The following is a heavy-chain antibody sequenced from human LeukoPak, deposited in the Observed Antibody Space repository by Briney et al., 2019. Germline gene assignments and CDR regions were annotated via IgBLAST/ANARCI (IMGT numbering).Heavy chain of an antibody. CDR1: GFSLSMYW. Sequence: GESLRLSCVASGFSLSMYWMSWVRQAPGKGLEWVANIKQDGSEKYYVDSVKGRFTISRDNAKNSLHLQMNSLRAEDTAVYYCARDLHPDIVVVPAAISWFDPWGQGTLVTVSS. CDR2: IKQDGSEK. D-gene: IGHD2-2*01. CDR3: ARDLHPDIVVVPAAISWFDP. V-gene: IGHV3-7*01. J-gene: IGHJ5*02.